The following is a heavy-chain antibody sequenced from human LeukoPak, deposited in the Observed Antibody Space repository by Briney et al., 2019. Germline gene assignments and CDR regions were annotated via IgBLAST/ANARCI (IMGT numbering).Heavy chain of an antibody. Sequence: PSETLSLTCAAYGGSFSGYYWSWIRQPPGKGLEWIGEINHSGSTNYNPSLKSRVTISVDTSKNQFSLKLSSVTAADTAMYYCASGGYSYGFDYWDQGTLVTVSS. V-gene: IGHV4-34*01. J-gene: IGHJ4*02. CDR3: ASGGYSYGFDY. CDR2: INHSGST. CDR1: GGSFSGYY. D-gene: IGHD5-18*01.